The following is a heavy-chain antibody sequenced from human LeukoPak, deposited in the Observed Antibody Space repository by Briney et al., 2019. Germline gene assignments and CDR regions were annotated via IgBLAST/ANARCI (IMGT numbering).Heavy chain of an antibody. CDR3: TKKLHSNKFHAADDS. J-gene: IGHJ4*02. V-gene: IGHV3-23*01. D-gene: IGHD2-15*01. CDR1: GFSFRFYA. CDR2: ISGSGVTT. Sequence: GGTLRLSRTASGFSFRFYAMGWGRHAPGEGLESGSLISGSGVTTYYADSVKGRFTISRNNSENTIYLQMDSLRAEDTAIYYCTKKLHSNKFHAADDSWGQGTLVTVSS.